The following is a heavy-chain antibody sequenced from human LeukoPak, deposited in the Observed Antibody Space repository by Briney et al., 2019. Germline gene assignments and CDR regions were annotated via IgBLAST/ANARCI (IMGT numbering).Heavy chain of an antibody. Sequence: GGSLRLSCAASGFTFSSYSMNWVRQAPGKGLEWVSSISSSSSYIYYADSVKGRFTISRDNAKNSLYLQMNSLRAEDTAVYYCARGNYDFWSGYPYYFDYWGQGTLVTASS. CDR2: ISSSSSYI. D-gene: IGHD3-3*01. CDR1: GFTFSSYS. V-gene: IGHV3-21*01. CDR3: ARGNYDFWSGYPYYFDY. J-gene: IGHJ4*02.